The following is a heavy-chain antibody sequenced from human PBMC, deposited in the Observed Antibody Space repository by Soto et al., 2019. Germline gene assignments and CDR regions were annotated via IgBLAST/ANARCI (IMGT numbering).Heavy chain of an antibody. D-gene: IGHD1-26*01. CDR1: GGSISSSSYY. Sequence: QLQLQESGPGLVKPSETLSLTCTVSGGSISSSSYYWGWIRQPPGKGLEWIGNIYYSGSTYYNPSLKSRVAIFVDTSKNQFSLKLSSVTAADPAVYSCAREASGSYFHFDYWGQGILVTVSS. CDR3: AREASGSYFHFDY. V-gene: IGHV4-39*01. J-gene: IGHJ4*02. CDR2: IYYSGST.